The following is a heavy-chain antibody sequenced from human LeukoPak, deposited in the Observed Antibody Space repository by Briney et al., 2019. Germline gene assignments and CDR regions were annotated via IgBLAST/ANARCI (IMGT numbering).Heavy chain of an antibody. V-gene: IGHV4-38-2*02. J-gene: IGHJ6*03. CDR1: GYSISSGYF. CDR2: IYHSGST. D-gene: IGHD6-6*01. Sequence: MPSETLSLTCTVSGYSISSGYFWGWIRQPPGKGLEWIGSIYHSGSTYYNPSLKSRVTISVDTSKNQFSLKLSSVTAADTAVYYCARGRGKSSSSLIYYYYYYYMDVWGKGTTVTVSS. CDR3: ARGRGKSSSSLIYYYYYYYMDV.